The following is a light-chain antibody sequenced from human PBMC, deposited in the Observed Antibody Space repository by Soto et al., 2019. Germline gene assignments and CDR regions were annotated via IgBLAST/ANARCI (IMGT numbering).Light chain of an antibody. CDR3: QQLSSYPLT. V-gene: IGKV1-9*01. CDR2: DAS. Sequence: DIQLTQSPSFLSASVGDRVTITCRASQGISSYLAWYQQKPGKAPNLLIYDASTLQSGVPSRFSGSGSGTDFTLTVTSLQPEDVATYYCQQLSSYPLTFGGVTKADSK. CDR1: QGISSY. J-gene: IGKJ4*01.